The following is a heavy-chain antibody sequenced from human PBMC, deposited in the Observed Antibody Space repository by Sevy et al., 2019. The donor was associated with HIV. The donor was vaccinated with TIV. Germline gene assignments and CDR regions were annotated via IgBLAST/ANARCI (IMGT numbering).Heavy chain of an antibody. V-gene: IGHV1-24*01. CDR3: ATTKDYYDSSGSPFDY. D-gene: IGHD3-22*01. CDR1: GYTLTQLS. J-gene: IGHJ4*02. Sequence: ASVKVSCKVSGYTLTQLSVHWVRQAPGKGLEWMGSFDPEYGETIYAQNFQGRVTMTEDTSTDTAYMDLSSLRSEDTAVSYCATTKDYYDSSGSPFDYWGQGTLVTVSS. CDR2: FDPEYGET.